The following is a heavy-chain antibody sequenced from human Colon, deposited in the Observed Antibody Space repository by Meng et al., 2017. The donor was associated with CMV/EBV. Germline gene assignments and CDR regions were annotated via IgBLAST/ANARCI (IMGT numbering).Heavy chain of an antibody. J-gene: IGHJ4*02. D-gene: IGHD1-26*01. CDR1: GGSINSNSYY. Sequence: SGGSINSNSYYWGWIRQPPGKGLEWIGTVYYNGATQYNPSLKSRVTLSIDTSKNQFSLKMSSVIAADTAVYYCAREKRAVGPTAGGDYWGQGTLVTVSS. V-gene: IGHV4-39*07. CDR2: VYYNGAT. CDR3: AREKRAVGPTAGGDY.